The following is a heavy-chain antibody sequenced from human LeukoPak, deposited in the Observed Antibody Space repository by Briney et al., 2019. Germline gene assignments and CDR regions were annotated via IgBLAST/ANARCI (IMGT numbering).Heavy chain of an antibody. D-gene: IGHD1-26*01. J-gene: IGHJ4*02. Sequence: GGSLRLSCAASGFTFSSYGMTWVRQAPGKGPEWVSAIGGSGGSTYYADSVKGRFTISRDNSENTLYLQMNSLRAEDTAVYYCATARGSSGSYFSYWGQGTLVTVSS. CDR3: ATARGSSGSYFSY. CDR1: GFTFSSYG. CDR2: IGGSGGST. V-gene: IGHV3-23*01.